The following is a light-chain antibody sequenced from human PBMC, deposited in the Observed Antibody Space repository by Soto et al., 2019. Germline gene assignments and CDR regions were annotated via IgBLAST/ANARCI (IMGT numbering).Light chain of an antibody. CDR3: QQYNTYSRT. J-gene: IGKJ1*01. V-gene: IGKV1-5*03. Sequence: IHMTQAPSTLSASGGERVSITFRASQSISTYLAWYQQKPGKAPKLLIYKASSLESGVPSRFSGSGSGAEFTLTISSLQPDDFATYYCQQYNTYSRTFGQGTKVDIK. CDR2: KAS. CDR1: QSISTY.